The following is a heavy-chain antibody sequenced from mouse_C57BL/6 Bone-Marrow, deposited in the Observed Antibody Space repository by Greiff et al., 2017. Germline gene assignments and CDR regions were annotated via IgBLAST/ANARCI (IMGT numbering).Heavy chain of an antibody. D-gene: IGHD2-3*01. V-gene: IGHV1-63*01. J-gene: IGHJ4*01. CDR3: ARDGWGAMDY. CDR2: IYPGGGYT. CDR1: GYTFTNYW. Sequence: QVQLQQSGAELVRPGTSVKMSCKASGYTFTNYWIGWAKQRPGHGLEWIGDIYPGGGYTNYNEKFKGKATLTADKSSSTAYMQVSSLTSEDSAIYYCARDGWGAMDYWGQGTSVTVSS.